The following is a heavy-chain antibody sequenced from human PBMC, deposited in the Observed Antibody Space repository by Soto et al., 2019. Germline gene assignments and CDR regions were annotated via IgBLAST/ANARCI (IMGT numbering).Heavy chain of an antibody. CDR3: ARGGYSGYYSVGLDARFDP. J-gene: IGHJ5*02. CDR1: GGTFSSYT. D-gene: IGHD5-12*01. Sequence: QVQMVQSGAEVKKPGSSVKVSCKASGGTFSSYTISWVRQAPGQGLEWMGRIIPILGIANYEQKFQGRVTITADKSTSTAYMERSSLRSEDTAVYYCARGGYSGYYSVGLDARFDPWGQGTLVTVSS. V-gene: IGHV1-69*02. CDR2: IIPILGIA.